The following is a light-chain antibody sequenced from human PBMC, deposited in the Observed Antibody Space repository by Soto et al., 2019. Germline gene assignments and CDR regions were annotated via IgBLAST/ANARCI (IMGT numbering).Light chain of an antibody. Sequence: IQLTQSPSSLSASVGDTVTITCRASQAIGSYFAWYQQRPGTAPKLLIYSASTLHSGVPSRFSGSGSGTDFTLTISSRQPEDFTTYYCQQFDSYPRTFGPGTTV. V-gene: IGKV1-9*01. CDR2: SAS. CDR3: QQFDSYPRT. J-gene: IGKJ3*01. CDR1: QAIGSY.